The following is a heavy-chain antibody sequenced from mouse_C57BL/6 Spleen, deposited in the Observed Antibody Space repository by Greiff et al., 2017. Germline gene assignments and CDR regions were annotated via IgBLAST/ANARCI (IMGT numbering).Heavy chain of an antibody. CDR2: IDPNSGGT. CDR3: ARDHYGSSYGYFDV. V-gene: IGHV1-72*01. D-gene: IGHD1-1*01. Sequence: QVQLKESGAELVKPGASVKLSCKASGYTFTSYWMHWVKQRPGRGLEWIGRIDPNSGGTKYNEKFKSKATLTVDKPSSTAYMQLSSLTSEDSAVYYCARDHYGSSYGYFDVWGTGTTVTVSS. J-gene: IGHJ1*03. CDR1: GYTFTSYW.